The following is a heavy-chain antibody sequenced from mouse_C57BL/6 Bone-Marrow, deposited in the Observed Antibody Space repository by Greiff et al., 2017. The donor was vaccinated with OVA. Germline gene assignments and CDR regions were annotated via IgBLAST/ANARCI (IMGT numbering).Heavy chain of an antibody. CDR2: INPGSGGT. Sequence: QVQLQQSGAELVRPGTSVKVSCKASGYAFTNYLIEWVKQRPGQGLEWIGVINPGSGGTNYNEKFKGKATLTADKSSSTAYMQLSSLTSEDSAVYFCARGSMDDWGQGTSVTVSS. V-gene: IGHV1-54*01. CDR1: GYAFTNYL. J-gene: IGHJ4*01. CDR3: ARGSMDD.